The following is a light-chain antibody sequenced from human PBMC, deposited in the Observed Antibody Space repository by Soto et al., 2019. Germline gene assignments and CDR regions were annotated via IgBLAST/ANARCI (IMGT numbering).Light chain of an antibody. V-gene: IGKV3-20*01. CDR2: DAS. CDR1: QSVHSNY. CDR3: QQYDSTPLT. Sequence: EIVWTQSPCALSLSPWGRATLSCRASQSVHSNYLAWYQQQTAHSPPRLIYDASSRITASPVRCSSSGSGTDVTPTISRLDPEDFAAYYCQQYDSTPLTFGGGTKVDIK. J-gene: IGKJ4*02.